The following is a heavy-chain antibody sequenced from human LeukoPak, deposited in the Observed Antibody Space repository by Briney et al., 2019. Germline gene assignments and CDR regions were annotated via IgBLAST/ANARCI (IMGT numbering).Heavy chain of an antibody. J-gene: IGHJ6*02. V-gene: IGHV1-69*04. CDR1: GGTFSSYA. Sequence: SVKVSCKASGGTFSSYAISWVRQAPGQGLEWMGRIIPILGIANYAQKFQGRVTITADKSTSTAHMELSSLRSEDTAVYYCARAGVQLQSLLNYGMDVWGQGTTVTVSS. D-gene: IGHD6-6*01. CDR3: ARAGVQLQSLLNYGMDV. CDR2: IIPILGIA.